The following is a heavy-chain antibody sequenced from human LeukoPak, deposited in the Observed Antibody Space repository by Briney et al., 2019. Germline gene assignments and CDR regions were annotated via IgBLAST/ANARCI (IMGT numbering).Heavy chain of an antibody. Sequence: GGSLRLSCAASGFTFSSYAMHWVRQAPRKGLEWVANIKEDGSEKNYVDSVKGRFTVSRDNAKNSLYLQMSSLRAEDTAVYYCARERVGDLDYWGQGTLVTVSS. D-gene: IGHD1-26*01. CDR2: IKEDGSEK. CDR1: GFTFSSYA. J-gene: IGHJ4*02. CDR3: ARERVGDLDY. V-gene: IGHV3-7*03.